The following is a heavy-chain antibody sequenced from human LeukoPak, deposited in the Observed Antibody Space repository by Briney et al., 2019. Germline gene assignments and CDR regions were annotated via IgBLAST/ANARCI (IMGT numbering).Heavy chain of an antibody. J-gene: IGHJ6*03. D-gene: IGHD6-19*01. CDR3: ARGWYSSGWYGYMDV. Sequence: SETLSLTCAVYGGSFSGYYWSWIRQPPGKGLEWIGEINHSGSTNYNPSLKSRVTISVDTSKNQFSLKLSSVTAADTTVYYCARGWYSSGWYGYMDVWGKGTTVTVSS. V-gene: IGHV4-34*01. CDR1: GGSFSGYY. CDR2: INHSGST.